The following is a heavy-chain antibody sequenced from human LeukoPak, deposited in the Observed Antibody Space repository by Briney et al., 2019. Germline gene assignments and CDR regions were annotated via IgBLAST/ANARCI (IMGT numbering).Heavy chain of an antibody. V-gene: IGHV1-24*01. Sequence: ASVKVSCKVSGYTLTELSMHWVRQAPGKGLEWMGGFDPEDGETIYAQKLQGRVTMTEDTSTDTAYMELSSLRSEDTAVYYCARDPYTSHWFDYWGQGTLVTVSS. CDR3: ARDPYTSHWFDY. J-gene: IGHJ4*02. CDR1: GYTLTELS. D-gene: IGHD6-13*01. CDR2: FDPEDGET.